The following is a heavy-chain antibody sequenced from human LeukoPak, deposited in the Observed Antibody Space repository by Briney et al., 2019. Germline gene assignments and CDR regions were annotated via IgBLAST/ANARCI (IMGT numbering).Heavy chain of an antibody. CDR1: GGSISSYY. D-gene: IGHD6-13*01. J-gene: IGHJ5*02. CDR2: IYYSGST. CDR3: ARVPDSSSWYRSLRFDP. V-gene: IGHV4-59*01. Sequence: SENLSLTCTVSGGSISSYYWSWIRQPPGKGLEWIGYIYYSGSTNYNPSLKSRVTISVDTSKNQFSLKLSSVTAADTAVYYCARVPDSSSWYRSLRFDPWGQGTLVTVSS.